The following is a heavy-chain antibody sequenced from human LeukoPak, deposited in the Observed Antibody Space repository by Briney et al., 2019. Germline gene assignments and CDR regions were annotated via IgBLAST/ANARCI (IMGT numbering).Heavy chain of an antibody. Sequence: PGGSLRLSCAASGFTFSSYSMNWVRQAPGKGLEWVSYISSSSSTIYYADSVKGRFTTSRDNAKNSLYLQMNSLRAEDTAVYYCARDPGTVTTSYWGQGTLVTVSS. J-gene: IGHJ4*02. CDR2: ISSSSSTI. V-gene: IGHV3-48*01. CDR1: GFTFSSYS. D-gene: IGHD4-11*01. CDR3: ARDPGTVTTSY.